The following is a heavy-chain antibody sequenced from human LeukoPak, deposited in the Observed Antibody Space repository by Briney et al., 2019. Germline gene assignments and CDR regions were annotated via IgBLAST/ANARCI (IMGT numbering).Heavy chain of an antibody. CDR2: IYYSGST. J-gene: IGHJ4*02. CDR3: ARLELPPLYYFDY. Sequence: SETLTLTCNVSGGSISSYYRSWIRQPPGQGLEWIGYIYYSGSTNYNPSLKSRVTISVDTSKNQFSLKLSSVTAADTAVYYCARLELPPLYYFDYWGQGTLVTVSS. D-gene: IGHD1-26*01. CDR1: GGSISSYY. V-gene: IGHV4-59*01.